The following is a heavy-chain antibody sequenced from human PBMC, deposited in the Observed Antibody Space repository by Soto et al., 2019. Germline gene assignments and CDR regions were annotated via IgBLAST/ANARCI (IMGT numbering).Heavy chain of an antibody. V-gene: IGHV3-30-3*01. CDR2: ISYDGSNK. J-gene: IGHJ4*02. Sequence: PGGSLRLSCAASGFTFSSYAMHWVRQAPGKGLEWVAVISYDGSNKYYADSVKGRFTISRDNSKNTLYLQMNSLRAEDTAVYYCAGTTSKYFDYWGQGTLVTVSS. CDR1: GFTFSSYA. D-gene: IGHD1-26*01. CDR3: AGTTSKYFDY.